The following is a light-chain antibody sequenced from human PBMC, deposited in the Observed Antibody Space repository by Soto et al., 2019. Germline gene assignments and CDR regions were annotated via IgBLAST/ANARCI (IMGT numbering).Light chain of an antibody. Sequence: EILFTQSPATLSLSPGERATLSCRASQSVRSYLAWYTQKPGQAPRILIYDASNRETGIPARFSCSGAGTVCTRTIRRLEPDDVSVYCCQQYGSSTRTFGQGTKVDIK. CDR3: QQYGSSTRT. CDR2: DAS. V-gene: IGKV3-11*01. CDR1: QSVRSY. J-gene: IGKJ1*01.